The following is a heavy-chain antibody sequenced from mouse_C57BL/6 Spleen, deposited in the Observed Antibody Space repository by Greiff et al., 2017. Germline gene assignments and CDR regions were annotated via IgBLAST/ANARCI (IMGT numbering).Heavy chain of an antibody. V-gene: IGHV1-26*01. Sequence: EVQLQQSGPELVKPGASVKISCKASGYTFTDYYMNWVKQSHGKSLEWIGDINPNNGGTSYNQKFKGKATLTVDKSSSTAYMELRSLTSEDSAVYYCAREEEGFAYWGQGTLVTVSA. CDR3: AREEEGFAY. J-gene: IGHJ3*01. CDR2: INPNNGGT. CDR1: GYTFTDYY.